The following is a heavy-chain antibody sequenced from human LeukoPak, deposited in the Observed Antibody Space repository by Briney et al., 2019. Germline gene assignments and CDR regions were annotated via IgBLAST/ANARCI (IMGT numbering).Heavy chain of an antibody. J-gene: IGHJ4*02. CDR3: AREIVSSNPFDN. CDR2: ISSAGGYI. CDR1: GFTFSSYT. V-gene: IGHV3-21*01. Sequence: GGSLRLSCAASGFTFSSYTLNWVRQAPGKGLEWVSSISSAGGYIYYAVSVKGRFTISRDNAKNSLYLQMNSLRAVDTAVYYCAREIVSSNPFDNWGQGTLVTVSS. D-gene: IGHD2-2*01.